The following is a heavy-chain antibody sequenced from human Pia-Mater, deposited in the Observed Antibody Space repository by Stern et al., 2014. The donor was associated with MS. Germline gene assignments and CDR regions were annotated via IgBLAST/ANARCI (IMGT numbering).Heavy chain of an antibody. CDR2: IIPIFGTA. Sequence: QVQLVESGAEVKKPGSSVKVSCKASGGTFSSYAISWVRQSPGQGLEWMGGIIPIFGTANYAQKFQGRVTITADKSTSTAYMELSSLRSEDTAVYYCARRGMGATTKYGMDVWGQGTTVTVSS. CDR3: ARRGMGATTKYGMDV. CDR1: GGTFSSYA. V-gene: IGHV1-69*06. J-gene: IGHJ6*02. D-gene: IGHD1-26*01.